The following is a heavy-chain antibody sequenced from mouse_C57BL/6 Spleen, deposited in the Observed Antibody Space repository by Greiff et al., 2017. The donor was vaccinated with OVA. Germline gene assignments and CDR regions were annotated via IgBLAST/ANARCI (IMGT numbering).Heavy chain of an antibody. J-gene: IGHJ3*01. CDR3: ARAAYDQAWFAY. Sequence: EVKLMESEGGLVQPGSSMKLSCTASGFTFSDYYMAWVRQVPEKGLEWVANINYDGSSTYYLDSLKSRFIISRDNAKNILYLQMSSLKSEDTATYYCARAAYDQAWFAYWGQGTLVTVSA. CDR2: INYDGSST. V-gene: IGHV5-16*01. CDR1: GFTFSDYY. D-gene: IGHD6-5*01.